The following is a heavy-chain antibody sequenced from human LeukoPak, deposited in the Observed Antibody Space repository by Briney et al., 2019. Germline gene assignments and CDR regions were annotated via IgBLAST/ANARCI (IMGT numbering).Heavy chain of an antibody. D-gene: IGHD2-2*01. V-gene: IGHV3-7*04. CDR2: IKQDGSEK. CDR3: ARDRCSSTSCFIDY. CDR1: GFTFSNYW. J-gene: IGHJ4*02. Sequence: GGSLRLSCAVSGFTFSNYWMSWVRQAPGKGLEWVANIKQDGSEKYYVDSVKGRFTISRDNAKNSLYLQMNSLRAEDRAVYYCARDRCSSTSCFIDYWGQGTLVTVSS.